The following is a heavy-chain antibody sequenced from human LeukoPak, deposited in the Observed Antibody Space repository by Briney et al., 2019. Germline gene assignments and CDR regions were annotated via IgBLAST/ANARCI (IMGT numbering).Heavy chain of an antibody. CDR2: MNPNSGNT. V-gene: IGHV1-8*01. D-gene: IGHD6-19*01. Sequence: ASVKVSCKASGYTFTSYDINWVRQATGQGLEWMGWMNPNSGNTGYAQKFQGRVTMTRDTSINTAYMELSRLTSEDTAVYYCARGGYSSGWSPWGQGTLVTVPS. CDR1: GYTFTSYD. CDR3: ARGGYSSGWSP. J-gene: IGHJ5*02.